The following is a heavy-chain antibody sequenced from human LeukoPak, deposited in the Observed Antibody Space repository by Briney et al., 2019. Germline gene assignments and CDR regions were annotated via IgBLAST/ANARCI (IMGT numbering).Heavy chain of an antibody. Sequence: GGSLRLSCAASGFTFSSFAMHWVRQAPGKGLEWVAFISYDGSNKYYADSVKGRFTISRDNSKNTLDLQMNSLRAEDTAVYYCTRGQYYYDRSDYYTGGYWGQGTLVTVSS. J-gene: IGHJ4*02. CDR3: TRGQYYYDRSDYYTGGY. D-gene: IGHD3-22*01. V-gene: IGHV3-30-3*01. CDR2: ISYDGSNK. CDR1: GFTFSSFA.